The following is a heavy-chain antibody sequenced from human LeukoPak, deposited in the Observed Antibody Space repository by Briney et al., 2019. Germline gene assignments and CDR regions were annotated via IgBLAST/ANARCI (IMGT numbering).Heavy chain of an antibody. CDR1: GFSISNYW. D-gene: IGHD2-2*01. CDR3: ARSPIVVVPAANGPFDY. Sequence: GGSLRLSCAASGFSISNYWMNWVRQAPGKGLEWVANIKQDGSEKNYVDSVKGRFTISRDNAKNSLYLQMNSLRAEDTAVYYCARSPIVVVPAANGPFDYWGQGTLVTVSS. J-gene: IGHJ4*02. CDR2: IKQDGSEK. V-gene: IGHV3-7*01.